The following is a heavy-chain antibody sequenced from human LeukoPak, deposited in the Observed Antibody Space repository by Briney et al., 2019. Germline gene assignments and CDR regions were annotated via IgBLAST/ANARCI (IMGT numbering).Heavy chain of an antibody. CDR3: ARVAAGTFDY. Sequence: SETLSLTCAVYGGSFSGYYWSWIRQPPGKGLEWIGEINHSGSTNYNPSLKSRVTISVDTSKNQFSLKLSSVTAADTAVYYCARVAAGTFDYWGQGTLVTVSS. V-gene: IGHV4-34*01. D-gene: IGHD6-13*01. CDR2: INHSGST. CDR1: GGSFSGYY. J-gene: IGHJ4*02.